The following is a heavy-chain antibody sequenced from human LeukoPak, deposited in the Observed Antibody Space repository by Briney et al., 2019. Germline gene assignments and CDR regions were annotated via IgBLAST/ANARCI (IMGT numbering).Heavy chain of an antibody. J-gene: IGHJ4*02. D-gene: IGHD3-3*01. Sequence: ASVKVSCKASGYTFTGYYMHWVRQAPGQGLEWMGWIDPNSGGTNYGQKFQGRVTMTRDTSISTAYMELSRLRSDDTAVYYCARDWDFWSGSYFDYWGQGTLVTVSS. CDR1: GYTFTGYY. CDR3: ARDWDFWSGSYFDY. CDR2: IDPNSGGT. V-gene: IGHV1-2*02.